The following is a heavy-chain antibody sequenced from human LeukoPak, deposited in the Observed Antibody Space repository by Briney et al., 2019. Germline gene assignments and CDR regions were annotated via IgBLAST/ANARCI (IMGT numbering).Heavy chain of an antibody. Sequence: GASVKVSCKASGYTFTGYYMHWVRQAPGQGLEWMGWINPNGGGTNYAQKFQDRVTMTRDTSIRTAYMELSRLRSDDTAVYYCARVQITMVQQEQFDYWGQGTLVTVSS. CDR2: INPNGGGT. D-gene: IGHD3-10*01. J-gene: IGHJ4*02. CDR3: ARVQITMVQQEQFDY. CDR1: GYTFTGYY. V-gene: IGHV1-2*02.